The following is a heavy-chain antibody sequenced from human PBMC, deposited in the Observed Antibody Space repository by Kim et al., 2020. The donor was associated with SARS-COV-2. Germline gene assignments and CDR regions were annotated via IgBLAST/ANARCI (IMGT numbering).Heavy chain of an antibody. J-gene: IGHJ4*02. V-gene: IGHV3-53*01. D-gene: IGHD3-22*01. Sequence: KGRFTISRDNSKNTMYLQMNGLRAEDTAVYYCARGYYYDSSNIYPGPIDYWAQGTLVTVSS. CDR3: ARGYYYDSSNIYPGPIDY.